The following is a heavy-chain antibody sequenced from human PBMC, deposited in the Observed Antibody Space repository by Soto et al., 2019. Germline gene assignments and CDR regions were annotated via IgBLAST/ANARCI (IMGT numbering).Heavy chain of an antibody. Sequence: QVQLQQWGAGLLKPSETLSLTCAVYGGSFSGYYWSWIRQPPGKGLEWIGEINHSGSTNYNPSLKSRVTISVDTSKNQFSLKLSSVTAADTAVYYCARVGAGYCSGGSCYHTFDYWGQGTLVTVSS. J-gene: IGHJ4*02. D-gene: IGHD2-15*01. CDR2: INHSGST. CDR1: GGSFSGYY. V-gene: IGHV4-34*01. CDR3: ARVGAGYCSGGSCYHTFDY.